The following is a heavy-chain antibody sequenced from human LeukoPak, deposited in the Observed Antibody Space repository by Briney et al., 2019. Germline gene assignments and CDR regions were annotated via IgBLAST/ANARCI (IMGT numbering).Heavy chain of an antibody. Sequence: SETLSLTCTVSGGSISSGSYYWSWIRQPAGTGLEWIGRIYTSGSTNYNPSLKSRVTISVDTSKNQFSLKLSSVTAADTAVYYCARGGSSGWPSTSRNWYFDLWGRGTLVTVSS. D-gene: IGHD6-19*01. CDR2: IYTSGST. J-gene: IGHJ2*01. CDR1: GGSISSGSYY. CDR3: ARGGSSGWPSTSRNWYFDL. V-gene: IGHV4-61*02.